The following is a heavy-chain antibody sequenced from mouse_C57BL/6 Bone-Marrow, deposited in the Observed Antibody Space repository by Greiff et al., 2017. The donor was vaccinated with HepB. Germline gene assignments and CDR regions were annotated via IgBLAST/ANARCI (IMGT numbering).Heavy chain of an antibody. CDR2: ISYDGSN. J-gene: IGHJ3*01. CDR1: GYSITSGYY. CDR3: ACNYLFAY. V-gene: IGHV3-6*01. D-gene: IGHD2-1*01. Sequence: EVQLVESGPGLVKPSQSLSLTCSVPGYSITSGYYWNWIRQFPGNKLEWMGYISYDGSNNYNPSLKNRISITRDTSKNQFFLKLNSVTTEDTATYYCACNYLFAYWGQGTLVTVSA.